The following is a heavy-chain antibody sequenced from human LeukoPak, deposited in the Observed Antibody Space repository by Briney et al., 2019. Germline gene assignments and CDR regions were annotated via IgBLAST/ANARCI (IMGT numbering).Heavy chain of an antibody. J-gene: IGHJ4*02. Sequence: GGSLRLSCAASGFTFSSYAMHWVRQAPGKGLEWVSGISWNSGSIGYADSVKGRFTISRDHSKNTLFLQMSSLRAEDTAVYYCAKGISGSFFGSWGQGTLVTVSS. CDR3: AKGISGSFFGS. V-gene: IGHV3-9*01. D-gene: IGHD3-10*01. CDR1: GFTFSSYA. CDR2: ISWNSGSI.